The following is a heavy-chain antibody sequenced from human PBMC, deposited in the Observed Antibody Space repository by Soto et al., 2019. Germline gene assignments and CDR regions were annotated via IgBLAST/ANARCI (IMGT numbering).Heavy chain of an antibody. CDR1: GYTFTNYA. CDR3: ARCYCSIGSCYACWHLDL. D-gene: IGHD2-15*01. J-gene: IGHJ2*01. CDR2: ISPSTGDT. V-gene: IGHV1-18*01. Sequence: QVHLVQSGAEVKEPGASVKVSCQASGYTFTNYAISWVRQAPGQGLEWMGWISPSTGDTDQAQGFQDTFTMTLDTSTNTANMELRSLGTDDTAVYYCARCYCSIGSCYACWHLDLWGPGTLVTVSS.